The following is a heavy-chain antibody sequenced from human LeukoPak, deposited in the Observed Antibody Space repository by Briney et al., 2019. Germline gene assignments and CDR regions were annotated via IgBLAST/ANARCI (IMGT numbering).Heavy chain of an antibody. CDR1: GYTFTSYA. CDR3: ARVPRSIAAAGTGGWFDP. D-gene: IGHD6-13*01. CDR2: INAGNGNT. V-gene: IGHV1-3*01. J-gene: IGHJ5*02. Sequence: ASVKVSCKASGYTFTSYAMHWVRQAPGQRLEWMGWINAGNGNTKSSQKFQGRVTITRDTSASTAYMELSSLRSEDTAVYYCARVPRSIAAAGTGGWFDPWGQGTLVTVS.